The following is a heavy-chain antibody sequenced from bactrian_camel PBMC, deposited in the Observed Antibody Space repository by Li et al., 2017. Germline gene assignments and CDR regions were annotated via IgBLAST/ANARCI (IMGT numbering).Heavy chain of an antibody. V-gene: IGHV3S54*01. CDR3: ATAYVGWGGRISDPNDYKY. D-gene: IGHD5*01. CDR1: GYLGRGCG. Sequence: HVQLVESGGGSVQAGGSLNLSCVASGYLGRGCGMAWYRQAPGKEREGVAIIYTPGGTTDYAEAVKGRFTISEDGAKNTVYLQMNDLKPEDTAMYYCATAYVGWGGRISDPNDYKYWGQGTQVTVS. CDR2: IYTPGGTT. J-gene: IGHJ4*01.